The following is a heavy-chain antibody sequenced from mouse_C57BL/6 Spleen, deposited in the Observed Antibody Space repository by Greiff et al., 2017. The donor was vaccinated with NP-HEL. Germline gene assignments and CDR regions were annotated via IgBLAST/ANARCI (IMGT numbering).Heavy chain of an antibody. J-gene: IGHJ3*01. V-gene: IGHV1-15*01. D-gene: IGHD3-2*02. CDR2: IDPETGGT. CDR1: GSTFTDYE. CDR3: TRLDSSGYPWFAY. Sequence: VQLQQSGAELVRPGASVTLSCKASGSTFTDYEMHWVKQTPVHGLEWIGAIDPETGGTAYNQKFKGKAILTADKSSSTAYMELRSLTSEDSAVYYCTRLDSSGYPWFAYWGQGTLVTVSA.